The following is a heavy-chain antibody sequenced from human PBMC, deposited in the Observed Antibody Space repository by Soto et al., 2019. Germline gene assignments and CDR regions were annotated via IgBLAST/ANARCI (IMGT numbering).Heavy chain of an antibody. J-gene: IGHJ6*02. CDR2: ISGSGANI. D-gene: IGHD3-10*01. V-gene: IGHV3-23*01. CDR1: GGTFSGYA. CDR3: ARRTSYGSGSYMYYYYGLDV. Sequence: GSLRLACAASGGTFSGYAMTWVRQAPGKGLEWVSGISGSGANIYYADSVKGRFTISRDNSKNTLYLQMNSLRAEDTAVYSCARRTSYGSGSYMYYYYGLDVWGQGTTVTVSS.